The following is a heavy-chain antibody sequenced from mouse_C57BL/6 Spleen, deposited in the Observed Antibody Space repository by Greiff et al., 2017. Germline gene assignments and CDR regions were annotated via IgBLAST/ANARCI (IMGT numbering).Heavy chain of an antibody. CDR3: PVTTRDYYAMDY. Sequence: QVQLQQPGAELVKPGASVKLSCKASGYTFTSYWMHWVKQRPGQGLEWIGMIHPNSGSTNYNEKFKSKATLTVDKSSSTAYMQLSSLTSEDSAFYYCPVTTRDYYAMDYWGQGTSVTVSS. CDR2: IHPNSGST. D-gene: IGHD1-1*01. V-gene: IGHV1-64*01. J-gene: IGHJ4*01. CDR1: GYTFTSYW.